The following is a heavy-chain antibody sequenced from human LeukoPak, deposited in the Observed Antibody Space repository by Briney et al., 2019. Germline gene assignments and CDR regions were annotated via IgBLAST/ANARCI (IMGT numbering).Heavy chain of an antibody. J-gene: IGHJ4*02. Sequence: ASVKVSCKASGYTFTGYYIHWVRQAPGQGLEWMGWTNPNSGGTNYAQKFQGRVTMTRDTSISTACMELSRLRSDDTAVYYCARVLERHFDYWGQGTLVTVSS. CDR2: TNPNSGGT. V-gene: IGHV1-2*02. D-gene: IGHD1-1*01. CDR1: GYTFTGYY. CDR3: ARVLERHFDY.